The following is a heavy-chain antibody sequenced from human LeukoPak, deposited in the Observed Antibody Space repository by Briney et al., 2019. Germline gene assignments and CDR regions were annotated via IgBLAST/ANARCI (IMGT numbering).Heavy chain of an antibody. CDR2: IYGGGST. V-gene: IGHV3-53*01. CDR3: ARDRALWFGELFPMEQRPLYYYGMDV. CDR1: GFTFSNYA. D-gene: IGHD3-10*01. Sequence: GGSLRLSCAASGFTFSNYAMNWVRQAPGKGLEWVSVIYGGGSTYYADSVKGRFTISRDTSKNTLYLQMNSLRAEDTAVYYCARDRALWFGELFPMEQRPLYYYGMDVWGQGTTVTVSS. J-gene: IGHJ6*02.